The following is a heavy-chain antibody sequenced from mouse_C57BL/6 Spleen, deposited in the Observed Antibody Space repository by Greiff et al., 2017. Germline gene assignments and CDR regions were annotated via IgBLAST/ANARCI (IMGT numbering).Heavy chain of an antibody. CDR3: AREGASYDYDVPFAY. CDR1: GYTFTSYW. V-gene: IGHV1-7*01. Sequence: QVQLKQSGAELAKPGASVKLSCKASGYTFTSYWMHWVKQRPGQGLEWIGYINPSSGYTKYNQKFKDKATLTADKSSSTAYMQLSSLTYEDSAVYYGAREGASYDYDVPFAYWGQGTLVTVSA. CDR2: INPSSGYT. J-gene: IGHJ3*01. D-gene: IGHD2-4*01.